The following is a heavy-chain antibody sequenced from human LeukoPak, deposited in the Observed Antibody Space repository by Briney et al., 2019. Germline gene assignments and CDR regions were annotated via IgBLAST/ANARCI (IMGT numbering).Heavy chain of an antibody. CDR1: GYTFTSYY. Sequence: ASAKVSCKASGYTFTSYYMHWVRQAPGQGLEWMGGIIPIFGTANYAQKFQGRVTITADESTSTAYMELSSLRSEDTAVYYCARRISWLAAAGRNWFDPWGQGTLVTVSS. CDR2: IIPIFGTA. J-gene: IGHJ5*02. V-gene: IGHV1-69*13. CDR3: ARRISWLAAAGRNWFDP. D-gene: IGHD6-13*01.